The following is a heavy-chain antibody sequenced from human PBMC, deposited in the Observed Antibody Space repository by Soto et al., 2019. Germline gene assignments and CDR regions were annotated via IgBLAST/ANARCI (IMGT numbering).Heavy chain of an antibody. CDR3: VRDTGYGSSWFHFDY. D-gene: IGHD6-13*01. CDR2: ISYDGSNT. V-gene: IGHV3-30-3*01. CDR1: GFTLSSYT. J-gene: IGHJ4*02. Sequence: QVQLVESGGGVVQPERSLILCCAASGFTLSSYTMHCVRQAPGKGLEWVAVISYDGSNTYYADSVKGRFTISRDTSRNMLSLQMNSLSAHDTALYNCVRDTGYGSSWFHFDYWGQALLFTVS.